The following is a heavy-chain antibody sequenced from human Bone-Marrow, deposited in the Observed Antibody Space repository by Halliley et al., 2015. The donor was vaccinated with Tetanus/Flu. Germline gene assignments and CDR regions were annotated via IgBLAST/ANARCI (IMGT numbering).Heavy chain of an antibody. Sequence: LVQSSETLSLTCAVVDESLSGYYWSWLRQPPGKGLEWIGEISHSGSARYNSALRSRVTMSVDTSKKQISLKLRSATAADTAVYYCARGGWRRQRNWFDPWGQGTLVTVSS. CDR3: ARGGWRRQRNWFDP. J-gene: IGHJ5*02. CDR2: ISHSGSA. V-gene: IGHV4-34*01. CDR1: DESLSGYY. D-gene: IGHD6-19*01.